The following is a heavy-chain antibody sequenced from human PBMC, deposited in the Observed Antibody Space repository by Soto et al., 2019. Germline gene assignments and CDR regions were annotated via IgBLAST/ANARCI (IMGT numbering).Heavy chain of an antibody. CDR3: AKEPVGPDWYFDL. Sequence: PGGSLRLSCAASGFTFRNYAMTWVRQAPGKGLEWVSTISGSGGNTYYADSVKGRFTISRDNSKNTLFLQMNSLRAEDTAVYYCAKEPVGPDWYFDLWGRGTLVTVS. V-gene: IGHV3-23*01. CDR2: ISGSGGNT. J-gene: IGHJ2*01. CDR1: GFTFRNYA.